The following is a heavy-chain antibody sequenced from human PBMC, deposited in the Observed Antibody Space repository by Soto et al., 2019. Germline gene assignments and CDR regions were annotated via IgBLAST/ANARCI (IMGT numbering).Heavy chain of an antibody. CDR3: ARGGDVNNYHGMAV. Sequence: QVQLVQSGGEVKKPGASVKLSCTASGYTFTSYGISWVRQAPGQGLEWMGWISAYNGKTNYAQNVQGRVTMTTDTSTRTPKMDLRSLRSDDTAVYYWARGGDVNNYHGMAVWGRGTTVTVS. D-gene: IGHD5-12*01. CDR2: ISAYNGKT. J-gene: IGHJ6*02. CDR1: GYTFTSYG. V-gene: IGHV1-18*01.